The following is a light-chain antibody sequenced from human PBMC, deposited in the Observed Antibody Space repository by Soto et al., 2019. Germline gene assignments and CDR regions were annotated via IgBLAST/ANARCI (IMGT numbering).Light chain of an antibody. J-gene: IGKJ2*01. CDR2: GAS. CDR3: QKYNSAPRT. Sequence: IQMTQSPSSLSASVGDRVTITCRASQAIGNYLAWYQQKPGKVPKLLIYGASTLQSGVPSRFSGSGSGTDFTLTISSLQPEDFATYYCQKYNSAPRTFGQGNKLEIK. CDR1: QAIGNY. V-gene: IGKV1-27*01.